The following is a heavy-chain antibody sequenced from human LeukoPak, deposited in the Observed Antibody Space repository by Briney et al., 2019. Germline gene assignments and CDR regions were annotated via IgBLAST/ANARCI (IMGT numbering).Heavy chain of an antibody. Sequence: SETLSFTCTVSGGSISSYYWSWIRQPAGKGLEWIGRIYTSGSTNYNPSLKSRVTMSVDTSKNQFSLKLSSVTAADTAVYYCARDRVDTAMVRDHDAFDIWGQGTMVTVSS. CDR1: GGSISSYY. J-gene: IGHJ3*02. CDR3: ARDRVDTAMVRDHDAFDI. CDR2: IYTSGST. D-gene: IGHD5-18*01. V-gene: IGHV4-4*07.